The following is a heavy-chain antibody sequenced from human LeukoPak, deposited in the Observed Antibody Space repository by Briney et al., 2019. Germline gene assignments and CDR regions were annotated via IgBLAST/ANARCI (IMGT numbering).Heavy chain of an antibody. CDR1: GFTFSSYE. CDR2: ISSSGSTI. J-gene: IGHJ4*02. V-gene: IGHV3-48*03. CDR3: AREAPHFDY. Sequence: SGGSLRLSRAASGFTFSSYEMKWVRQAPGKGLEWVSYISSSGSTIYYADSVKGRFTISRDNAKNSLYLQMNSLRAEDTAVYYCAREAPHFDYWGQGTLVTVSS.